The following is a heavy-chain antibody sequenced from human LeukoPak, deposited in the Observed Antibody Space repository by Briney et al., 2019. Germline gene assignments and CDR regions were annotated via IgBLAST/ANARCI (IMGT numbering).Heavy chain of an antibody. J-gene: IGHJ3*02. V-gene: IGHV3-30*04. Sequence: PGGSLRLSCAASGFTFSTYAMHWVRQAPGKGLEWVAVISYDGSNKYYADSVKGRFTISRDNSKNTLYLQMNSLRAEDTAVYYCAREPPDPFGEGGAFDIWGQGTMVTVSS. CDR2: ISYDGSNK. CDR1: GFTFSTYA. CDR3: AREPPDPFGEGGAFDI. D-gene: IGHD3-16*01.